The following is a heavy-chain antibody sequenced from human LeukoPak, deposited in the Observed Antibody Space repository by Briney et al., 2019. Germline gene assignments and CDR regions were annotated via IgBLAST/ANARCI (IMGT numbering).Heavy chain of an antibody. Sequence: AASVKVSCKASGYTFTSYDINWVRQAPRQGLEWMASMNPNNGNTAYARKFQGRVTMTRDTSIGTAYLELSALRSEDTAVYYCARLHWESGGIYFYYYMDVWGKGTTVTVSS. CDR2: MNPNNGNT. CDR3: ARLHWESGGIYFYYYMDV. D-gene: IGHD3-16*01. J-gene: IGHJ6*03. V-gene: IGHV1-8*01. CDR1: GYTFTSYD.